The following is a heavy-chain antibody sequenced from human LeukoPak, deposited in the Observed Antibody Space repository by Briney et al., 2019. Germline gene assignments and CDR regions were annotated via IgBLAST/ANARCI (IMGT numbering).Heavy chain of an antibody. CDR2: INPNSGGT. CDR1: GYTFRVYY. CDR3: AKVGETDNIDY. V-gene: IGHV1-2*02. J-gene: IGHJ4*02. D-gene: IGHD5-24*01. Sequence: ASVKISRKASGYTFRVYYIHWVRQAPGQGLEWMGWINPNSGGTNSAQKFQGRVTMTRDTSISTAYMELSRLRYADTAIYYCAKVGETDNIDYWGQGTLVTVSS.